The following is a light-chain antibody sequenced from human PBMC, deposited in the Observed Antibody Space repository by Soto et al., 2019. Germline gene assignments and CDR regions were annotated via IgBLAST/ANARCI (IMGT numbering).Light chain of an antibody. V-gene: IGKV1-9*01. Sequence: DIQLTQSPSFLSASVGDRVTITCRASQGISSYLAWFQQKPGRAPNLLIYGASTLQSGVQSRFSGSGSGTDFTLTIRNLQPEDFATYYCQQLNAYPLTFGQGTRLEIK. CDR1: QGISSY. CDR3: QQLNAYPLT. CDR2: GAS. J-gene: IGKJ5*01.